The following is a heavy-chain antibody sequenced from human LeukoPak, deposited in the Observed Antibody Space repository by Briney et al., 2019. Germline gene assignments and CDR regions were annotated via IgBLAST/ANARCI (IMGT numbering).Heavy chain of an antibody. V-gene: IGHV4-30-2*01. CDR2: LYHSGST. D-gene: IGHD4-17*01. J-gene: IGHJ3*02. Sequence: SETLSLTCAVSGGSISSGGYSWSWIRQPPGKGLEWIGYLYHSGSTYYNPSLKSRVTISVDRSKNQFSLKLSSVTAADTAVYYCARDGLDGDDAFDIWGQGTMVTHSS. CDR1: GGSISSGGYS. CDR3: ARDGLDGDDAFDI.